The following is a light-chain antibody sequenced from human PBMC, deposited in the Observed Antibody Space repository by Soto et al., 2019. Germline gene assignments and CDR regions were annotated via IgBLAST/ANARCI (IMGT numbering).Light chain of an antibody. CDR3: QHYYSYPRT. CDR1: QGISSY. J-gene: IGKJ1*01. Sequence: AIRMTQSPSSFSASTGDRVTITCRASQGISSYLAWYQQNPGKAPKLLIYAASTLQSVVPSRFSGSGSGTDFTLTISCLQSEDFATYYCQHYYSYPRTFGQGTKVEIK. V-gene: IGKV1-8*01. CDR2: AAS.